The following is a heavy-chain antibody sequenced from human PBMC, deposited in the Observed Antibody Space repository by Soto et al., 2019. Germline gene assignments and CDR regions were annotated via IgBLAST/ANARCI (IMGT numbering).Heavy chain of an antibody. CDR3: ARETIWFGEVFHPRKSHHSDYYLDY. CDR2: IYHSGST. J-gene: IGHJ4*02. CDR1: GGSISSGGYS. V-gene: IGHV4-30-2*01. D-gene: IGHD3-10*01. Sequence: QLQLQESGSGLVKPSQTLSLTCAVSGGSISSGGYSWSWIRQPPGKGLERIGYIYHSGSTYYNPSLKSRVTLEVDRTKNQSSLKLTSVPAADTAGYDCARETIWFGEVFHPRKSHHSDYYLDYWRQGTIVTVSS.